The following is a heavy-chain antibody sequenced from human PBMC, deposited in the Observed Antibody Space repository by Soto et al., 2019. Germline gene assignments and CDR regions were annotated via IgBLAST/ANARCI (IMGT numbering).Heavy chain of an antibody. CDR3: ARHLYSSSSDNYYYGMDV. Sequence: VESLKISCKGSGYSFTSYWIGWVRQMPGKGLGWMGIIYPGDSDTRYSPSFQGQVTISADKSISTAYLQWSSLKASDTAMYYCARHLYSSSSDNYYYGMDVWGQGTTVTVSS. V-gene: IGHV5-51*01. J-gene: IGHJ6*02. CDR1: GYSFTSYW. CDR2: IYPGDSDT. D-gene: IGHD6-6*01.